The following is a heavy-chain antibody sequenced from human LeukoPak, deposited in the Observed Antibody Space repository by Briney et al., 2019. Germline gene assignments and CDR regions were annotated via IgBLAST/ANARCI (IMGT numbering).Heavy chain of an antibody. V-gene: IGHV1-2*02. CDR1: GCIFTGYY. CDR3: AGYSGSYLVLGTFDI. J-gene: IGHJ3*02. D-gene: IGHD1-26*01. CDR2: INPNSGGT. Sequence: ASVKVSFKASGCIFTGYYFHWVRQAPGQGLEWMGWINPNSGGTNYAQKFQGRVTMTRDPSISTAYMELSRLRSDDTAIYYCAGYSGSYLVLGTFDIWGQGTMVTVSS.